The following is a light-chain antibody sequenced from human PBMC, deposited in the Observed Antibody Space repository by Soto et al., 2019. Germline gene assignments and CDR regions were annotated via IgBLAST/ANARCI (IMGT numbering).Light chain of an antibody. V-gene: IGKV3-20*01. Sequence: PGERATLSCRASQSGSSSYLAWYQQKPGQAPRLLIYGASSRATGIPDRFSGSGSGTDFTLTISRLEPEDFAVYYCQQYGSFWTFGQGTKVEIK. CDR1: QSGSSSY. J-gene: IGKJ1*01. CDR2: GAS. CDR3: QQYGSFWT.